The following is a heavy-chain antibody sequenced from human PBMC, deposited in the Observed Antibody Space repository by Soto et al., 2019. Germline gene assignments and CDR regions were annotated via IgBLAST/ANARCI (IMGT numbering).Heavy chain of an antibody. CDR3: TTESPSNSVSETQFDY. J-gene: IGHJ4*02. V-gene: IGHV3-15*01. D-gene: IGHD4-4*01. Sequence: GGALRLSCAASGFTFSNAWMSWVRQAPGKGLEWVGRIKSKSDGGTTDYAAPVKGRFTISRDDSKNTLYLQMNSLKTEDTAVYYCTTESPSNSVSETQFDYWGQGTLVTVSS. CDR1: GFTFSNAW. CDR2: IKSKSDGGTT.